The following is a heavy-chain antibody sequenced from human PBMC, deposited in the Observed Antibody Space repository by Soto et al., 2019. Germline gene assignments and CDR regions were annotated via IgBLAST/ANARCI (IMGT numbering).Heavy chain of an antibody. CDR1: GYTFTSYG. Sequence: ASVKVSCKASGYTFTSYGISWVRQAPGQGLEWMGWISAYNGNTNYAQKLQGRVTMTTDTFTSTAYMELRSLRSDDTAVYYCARDGWICSSTSCYTFFDVWGQGTLVTVSS. J-gene: IGHJ4*02. CDR3: ARDGWICSSTSCYTFFDV. D-gene: IGHD2-2*02. V-gene: IGHV1-18*01. CDR2: ISAYNGNT.